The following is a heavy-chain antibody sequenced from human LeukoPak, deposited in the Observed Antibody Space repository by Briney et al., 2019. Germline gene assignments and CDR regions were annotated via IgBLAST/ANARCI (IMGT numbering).Heavy chain of an antibody. CDR2: IKSKTDGGTT. J-gene: IGHJ4*02. CDR1: GFTFSNAW. CDR3: TTEDARRSGNQFYDYVWGSYRYTVDY. V-gene: IGHV3-15*01. Sequence: GGSLRLSCAASGFTFSNAWMSWVRQAPGKGLEWVGRIKSKTDGGTTDYAAPVKGRFTISRDDSKNTLYLQMNSLKTEDTAVYYCTTEDARRSGNQFYDYVWGSYRYTVDYWGQGTLVTVSS. D-gene: IGHD3-16*02.